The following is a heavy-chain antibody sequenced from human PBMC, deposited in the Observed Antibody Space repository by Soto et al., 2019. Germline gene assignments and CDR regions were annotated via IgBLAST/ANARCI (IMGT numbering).Heavy chain of an antibody. J-gene: IGHJ3*02. CDR3: ARTRYDSSGYYCFGVCRPHAFDI. CDR2: IYPGDSDT. D-gene: IGHD3-22*01. CDR1: GYSVTSYW. V-gene: IGHV5-51*01. Sequence: PGESLKISCKGSGYSVTSYWIGWVRQMPGKGLEWMGIIYPGDSDTRYSPSFQGQVTISADKSISTAYLQWSSLKASDTAMYYCARTRYDSSGYYCFGVCRPHAFDIWGQGTMVTVSS.